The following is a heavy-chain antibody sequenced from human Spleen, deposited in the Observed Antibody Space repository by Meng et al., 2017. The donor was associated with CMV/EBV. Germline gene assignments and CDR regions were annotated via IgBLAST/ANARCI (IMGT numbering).Heavy chain of an antibody. Sequence: CAVAGGYISSSNWWSWIRQPPGKGLEWIGDIFHGGSTSYNPSLNRRTTISVDKSKNQFSLKLDSVTAADTAVYYCARSGDYDDPFDFWGQGILVTVSS. CDR1: GGYISSSNW. CDR3: ARSGDYDDPFDF. J-gene: IGHJ4*02. D-gene: IGHD4-17*01. V-gene: IGHV4-4*02. CDR2: IFHGGST.